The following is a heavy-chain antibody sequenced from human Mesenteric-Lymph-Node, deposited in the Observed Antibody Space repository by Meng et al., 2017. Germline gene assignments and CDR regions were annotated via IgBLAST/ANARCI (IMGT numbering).Heavy chain of an antibody. CDR3: ARVAYSSGWWGGSDYWYFDL. CDR2: IKQDGSEK. D-gene: IGHD6-19*01. J-gene: IGHJ2*01. V-gene: IGHV3-7*01. Sequence: GGSLRLSCTVSGGSISSSSYYWGWIRQPPGKGLEWVANIKQDGSEKYYVDSVKGRFTISRDNAKNSLYLQMNSLRAEDTAVYYCARVAYSSGWWGGSDYWYFDLWGRGTLVTVSS. CDR1: GGSISSSSYY.